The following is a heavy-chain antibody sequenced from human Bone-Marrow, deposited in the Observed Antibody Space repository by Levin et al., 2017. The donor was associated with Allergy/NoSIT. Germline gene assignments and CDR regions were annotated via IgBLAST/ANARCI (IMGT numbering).Heavy chain of an antibody. Sequence: GGSLRLSCAASGFTFSNYGMHWVRQAPGKGLEWVAVIWNDGSNKYYADSVKGRFTISRDNSKYTLYLQINSLRAEDTAVYYCARAMMGDALDIWGQGTMVTVSS. CDR1: GFTFSNYG. CDR2: IWNDGSNK. V-gene: IGHV3-33*01. J-gene: IGHJ3*02. CDR3: ARAMMGDALDI. D-gene: IGHD3-16*01.